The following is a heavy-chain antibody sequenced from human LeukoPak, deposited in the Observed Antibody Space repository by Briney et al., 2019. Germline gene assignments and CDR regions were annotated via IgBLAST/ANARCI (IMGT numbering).Heavy chain of an antibody. CDR3: ARSDSTYYYDSSGYYAGAGY. CDR1: GGSISSSSYY. V-gene: IGHV4-39*07. Sequence: SETLSLTCTVSGGSISSSSYYWGWIRQPPGKGLEWIGSIYYSGSTYYNPSLKSRVTISVDTSKNQFSLKLSSVTAADTAVYYCARSDSTYYYDSSGYYAGAGYWGQGTLVTVSS. D-gene: IGHD3-22*01. J-gene: IGHJ4*02. CDR2: IYYSGST.